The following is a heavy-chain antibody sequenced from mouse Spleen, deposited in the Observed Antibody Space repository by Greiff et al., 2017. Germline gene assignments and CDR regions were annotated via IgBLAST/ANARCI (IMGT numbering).Heavy chain of an antibody. CDR2: ISSGGSYT. CDR3: ARHPGTGDYFDY. Sequence: EVKLVESGGGLVKPGGSLKLSCAASGFTFSSYAMSWVRQTPEKRLEWVATISSGGSYTYYPDSVKGRFTISRDNAKNTLYLQMSSLRSEDTAMYYCARHPGTGDYFDYWGQGTTLTVSS. J-gene: IGHJ2*01. V-gene: IGHV5-9-3*01. D-gene: IGHD4-1*01. CDR1: GFTFSSYA.